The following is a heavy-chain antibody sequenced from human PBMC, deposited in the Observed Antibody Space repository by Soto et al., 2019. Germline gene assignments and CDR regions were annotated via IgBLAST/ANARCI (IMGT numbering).Heavy chain of an antibody. CDR2: TCYRSKWYY. D-gene: IGHD6-13*01. J-gene: IGHJ6*04. CDR1: GDSVSSISAA. V-gene: IGHV6-1*01. CDR3: AREGIPNSFYMDF. Sequence: PSQTLSLTCAISGDSVSSISAAWSWFRQSPSRGLEWLGRTCYRSKWYYDYAISVKSRIIINPDTSKNQFSLQLNSVTPEDTGVYYCAREGIPNSFYMDFWAKGTTVTVAS.